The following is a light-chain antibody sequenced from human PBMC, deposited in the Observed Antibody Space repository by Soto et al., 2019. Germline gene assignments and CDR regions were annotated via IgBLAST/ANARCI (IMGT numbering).Light chain of an antibody. Sequence: EIVLTQYPGTLSLSPGERATLSCRASQSVSSNYLSWYQQKSGQAPRLLIYDASSRATGIPDRFSGSGSGTDFTLTISRLESEDCAVYYCQQYGSSPLTFGGGTKVEIK. V-gene: IGKV3-20*01. CDR3: QQYGSSPLT. J-gene: IGKJ4*01. CDR2: DAS. CDR1: QSVSSNY.